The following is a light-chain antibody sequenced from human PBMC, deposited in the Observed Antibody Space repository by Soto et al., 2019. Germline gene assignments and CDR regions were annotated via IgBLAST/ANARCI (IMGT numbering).Light chain of an antibody. CDR1: QSVATN. J-gene: IGKJ1*01. Sequence: EIVMTQSPATLSGSPGERATLSCRASQSVATNLAWYQQKPGQAPRLLIYGASTRATGIPARFSGSGSGTDFTLTISSLQSVDFEVYSCQQYNNWPWTFGQGTKVDIK. CDR2: GAS. V-gene: IGKV3-15*01. CDR3: QQYNNWPWT.